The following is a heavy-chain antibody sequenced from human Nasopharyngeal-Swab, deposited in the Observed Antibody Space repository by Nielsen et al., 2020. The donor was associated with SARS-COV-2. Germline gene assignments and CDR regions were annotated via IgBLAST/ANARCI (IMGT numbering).Heavy chain of an antibody. V-gene: IGHV4-59*01. Sequence: SETLSLTCTVSGGSISSYYWNWIRQPPGKGLEWIGYIYYSGSTNYNPSLKSRVTISVDTSKNQFSLKLSSVTAADTAVYYCARGEAAAADFWGQGTLVTVSS. CDR3: ARGEAAAADF. J-gene: IGHJ4*02. D-gene: IGHD6-13*01. CDR1: GGSISSYY. CDR2: IYYSGST.